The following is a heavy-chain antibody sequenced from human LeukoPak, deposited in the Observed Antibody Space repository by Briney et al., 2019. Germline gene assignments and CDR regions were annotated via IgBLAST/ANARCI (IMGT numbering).Heavy chain of an antibody. J-gene: IGHJ4*02. V-gene: IGHV3-33*06. CDR1: GFIFSSYG. Sequence: TGGSLRLSCAASGFIFSSYGMHWVRQAPGKGLEWVARIWHDGSNDDYADSVKGRFTISRDNSKSTLYLQMNSLRAEDTAIYYCAKVTGDYYDISGAFDYWGQGTLVTVSS. D-gene: IGHD3-22*01. CDR2: IWHDGSND. CDR3: AKVTGDYYDISGAFDY.